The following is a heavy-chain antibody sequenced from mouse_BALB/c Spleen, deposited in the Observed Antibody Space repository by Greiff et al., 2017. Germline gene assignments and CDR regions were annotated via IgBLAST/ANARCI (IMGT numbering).Heavy chain of an antibody. CDR3: TRGRDDATY. V-gene: IGHV1S81*02. CDR1: GYTFTSYY. J-gene: IGHJ3*01. CDR2: INPSNGGT. Sequence: QVQLQQPGAELVKPGASVKLSCKASGYTFTSYYMYWVKQRPGQGLEWIGGINPSNGGTNFNEKFKSKATLTVDKSSSTAYMQLSSLTSEDSAVYCFTRGRDDATYWGQGTLVTVSA.